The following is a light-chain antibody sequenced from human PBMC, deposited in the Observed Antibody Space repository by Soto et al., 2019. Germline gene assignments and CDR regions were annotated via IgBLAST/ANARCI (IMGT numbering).Light chain of an antibody. J-gene: IGKJ1*01. V-gene: IGKV3-11*01. CDR1: QNISTY. CDR2: GVS. CDR3: QQRTNSPPWT. Sequence: EIVLTQSPATLSLSPGEGASLSCRASQNISTYLAWYQQRPGQVPRLLIYGVSKRAPVIPARFSGSGSGTDFTLTVSGLETEDFATYYCQQRTNSPPWTFDQGTRVELK.